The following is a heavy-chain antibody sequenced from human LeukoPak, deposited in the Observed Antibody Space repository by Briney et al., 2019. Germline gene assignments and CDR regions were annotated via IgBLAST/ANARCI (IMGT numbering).Heavy chain of an antibody. CDR2: MNPNSGNT. CDR3: ARGPSLDLLPPYYMDV. CDR1: GYTFTIYD. D-gene: IGHD3-10*01. J-gene: IGHJ6*03. V-gene: IGHV1-8*01. Sequence: GSVTVSFKASGYTFTIYDINWVRQAPGQGREWMGWMNPNSGNTGYAQKFQGRVTMTRNTSISTAYMEPSSLRSEDTAVYYCARGPSLDLLPPYYMDVWGKGTTVTVSS.